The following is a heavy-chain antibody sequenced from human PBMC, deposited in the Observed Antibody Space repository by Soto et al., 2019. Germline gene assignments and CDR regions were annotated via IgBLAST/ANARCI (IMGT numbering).Heavy chain of an antibody. CDR2: IYYSGST. CDR3: ARGRSRRYYDFSYYMDV. Sequence: SETLSLTCTVSGGSISSSSYYWGWIRQPPGKGLEWIGSIYYSGSTYYNPSLKSRVTISVDTSKNQFSLKLSSVTAADTAVYYCARGRSRRYYDFSYYMDVWGKGTTVSVSS. D-gene: IGHD3-3*01. CDR1: GGSISSSSYY. J-gene: IGHJ6*03. V-gene: IGHV4-39*01.